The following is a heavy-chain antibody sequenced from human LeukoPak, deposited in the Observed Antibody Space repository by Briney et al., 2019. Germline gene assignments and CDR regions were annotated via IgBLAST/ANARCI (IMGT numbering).Heavy chain of an antibody. CDR1: GYTFTSYG. D-gene: IGHD6-13*01. J-gene: IGHJ5*02. Sequence: ASVKVSCKASGYTFTSYGISWVRQAPGQGLEWMGWISAYNGNTNYAQKLQGRVTMTTDTSTSRAYMELRSLRSDDTAVYYCAREGDSSSVGWFDRWGQGTLVTVSS. CDR2: ISAYNGNT. CDR3: AREGDSSSVGWFDR. V-gene: IGHV1-18*01.